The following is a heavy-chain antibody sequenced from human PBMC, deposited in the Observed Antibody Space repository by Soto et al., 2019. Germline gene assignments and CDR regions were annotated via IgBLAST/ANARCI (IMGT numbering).Heavy chain of an antibody. D-gene: IGHD6-6*01. CDR1: GVSFRGYY. V-gene: IGHV4-34*01. Sequence: PSETLSLTSAVYGVSFRGYYWSWIRQPPGKGLEWIGEINHSGSTNYNPSLKRRVTISVDTSKNQFSLKLSSVTAADTAVYYCARVGQLFPYYYYGMDVWGQGTTVTVSS. CDR3: ARVGQLFPYYYYGMDV. CDR2: INHSGST. J-gene: IGHJ6*02.